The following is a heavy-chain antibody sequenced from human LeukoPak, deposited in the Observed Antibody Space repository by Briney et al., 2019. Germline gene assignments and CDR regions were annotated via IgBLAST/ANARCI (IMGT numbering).Heavy chain of an antibody. V-gene: IGHV3-21*01. CDR1: GFTFSSYS. J-gene: IGHJ4*02. CDR2: ISSSSSYI. D-gene: IGHD3-16*01. Sequence: PGGSLRLSCAASGFTFSSYSMNWVRQAPGKGLEWVSSISSSSSYIYYADSVRGRFTISRDNAENSLYLQMNSLRAEDTAVYYCASGPPRGSFDYWGQGTLVTVSS. CDR3: ASGPPRGSFDY.